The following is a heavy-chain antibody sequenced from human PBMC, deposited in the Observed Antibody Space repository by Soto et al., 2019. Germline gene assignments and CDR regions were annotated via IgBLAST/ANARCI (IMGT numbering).Heavy chain of an antibody. D-gene: IGHD4-17*01. J-gene: IGHJ6*02. CDR1: GFTFSSFT. CDR2: ISSSSSYI. V-gene: IGHV3-21*01. CDR3: ARPQYVDYGGYYFYGMDV. Sequence: GGSLRLSCAASGFTFSSFTMNWVRQAPGKGLEWVASISSSSSYIYYVDSVKGRFTISRDNAKNSLYLQMNSLRAEDTAVYYCARPQYVDYGGYYFYGMDVWGQGTTVTV.